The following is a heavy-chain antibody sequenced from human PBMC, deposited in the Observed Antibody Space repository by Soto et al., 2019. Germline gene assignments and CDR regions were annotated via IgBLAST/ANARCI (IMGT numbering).Heavy chain of an antibody. J-gene: IGHJ5*02. CDR2: IKQDGSEK. CDR1: GFTFSSYW. Sequence: EVQLVESGGGLVQPGGSLRLSCAASGFTFSSYWMSWVRQAPGKGLEWVANIKQDGSEKYYVDSVKGRFTISRDNAKNSLDLQMNRLRAEDTAVYYCACTLVGANVSWGQGTLVTVSS. V-gene: IGHV3-7*01. CDR3: ACTLVGANVS. D-gene: IGHD1-26*01.